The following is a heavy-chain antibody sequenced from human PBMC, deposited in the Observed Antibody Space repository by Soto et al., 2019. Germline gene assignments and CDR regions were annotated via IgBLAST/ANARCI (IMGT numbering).Heavy chain of an antibody. CDR1: GGSISSYY. CDR2: IYYSGST. J-gene: IGHJ5*02. Sequence: SETLSLTCTVSGGSISSYYWSRIRQPPGKGLEWIGYIYYSGSTNYNPSLKSRVTISVDTSKNQFSLKLSSVTAADTAVYYCARLVGYCSSTSCYEGENWFDPWGQGTLVTVSS. CDR3: ARLVGYCSSTSCYEGENWFDP. V-gene: IGHV4-59*08. D-gene: IGHD2-2*01.